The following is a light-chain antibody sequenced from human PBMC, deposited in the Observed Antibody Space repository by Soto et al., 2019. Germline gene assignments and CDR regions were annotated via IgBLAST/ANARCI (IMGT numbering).Light chain of an antibody. CDR3: SSYTDRKNLV. CDR1: SSDIGGYNS. J-gene: IGLJ1*01. Sequence: QSALTQSPSASGAAGQSVTISCPGTSSDIGGYNSVSWYQQHPGKAPKVMIYDVTKRPSGVPDRFSGSKSGNTASLTVSALQAEDEADYYCSSYTDRKNLVFGTGTKVTVL. CDR2: DVT. V-gene: IGLV2-8*01.